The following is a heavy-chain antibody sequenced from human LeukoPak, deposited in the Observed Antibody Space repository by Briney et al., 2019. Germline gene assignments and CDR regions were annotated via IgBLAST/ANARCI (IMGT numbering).Heavy chain of an antibody. V-gene: IGHV4-59*11. D-gene: IGHD3/OR15-3a*01. CDR2: IYYSGST. CDR1: GGSISSHY. Sequence: SETLSLTCTVSGGSISSHYWSWIRQPPGKGLDWIGYIYYSGSTNYNPSLKSRVTISVDTSRNQFSLKLSSVTAADSAVYYCARRTGYLNYYYYYYMDVWGNGTTVTVSS. CDR3: ARRTGYLNYYYYYYMDV. J-gene: IGHJ6*03.